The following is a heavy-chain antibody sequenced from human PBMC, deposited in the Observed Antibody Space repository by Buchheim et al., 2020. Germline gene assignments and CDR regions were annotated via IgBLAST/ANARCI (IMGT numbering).Heavy chain of an antibody. CDR1: GFTFSSYG. CDR3: AKDLIRYYDSSGSYYYGMDV. D-gene: IGHD3-22*01. J-gene: IGHJ6*02. Sequence: QVQLVESGGGVVQPGRSLRLSCAASGFTFSSYGMHWVRQAPGKGLEWVAVISYDGSNKYYADSVKGRFTISRDNSKNTLYLQMNSLRAEDTAVYYCAKDLIRYYDSSGSYYYGMDVWGQRTT. CDR2: ISYDGSNK. V-gene: IGHV3-30*18.